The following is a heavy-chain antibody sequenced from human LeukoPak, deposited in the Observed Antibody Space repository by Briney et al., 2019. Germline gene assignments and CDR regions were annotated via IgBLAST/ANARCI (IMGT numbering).Heavy chain of an antibody. Sequence: SETLSLTCTVSGVSSSSSYWSWIRQPPGKGLEWIGYIFYTGDSNHNPSFKSRVSISLDTSKDQISLKLSSVTAADTAVYYCARHRFASPLDSWGQGTLVTVSS. D-gene: IGHD2-21*01. J-gene: IGHJ4*02. CDR3: ARHRFASPLDS. V-gene: IGHV4-59*08. CDR1: GVSSSSSY. CDR2: IFYTGDS.